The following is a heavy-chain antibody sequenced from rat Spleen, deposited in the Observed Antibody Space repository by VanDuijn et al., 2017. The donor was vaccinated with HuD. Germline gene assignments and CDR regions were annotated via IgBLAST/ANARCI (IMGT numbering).Heavy chain of an antibody. CDR1: GFTFSDYG. V-gene: IGHV5-29*01. CDR2: IIYDGSST. J-gene: IGHJ2*01. CDR3: ARIVSPFDY. Sequence: EVQLVESGGGLVQPGRSLKLSCAASGFTFSDYGMAWVRQAPTKGLEWVASIIYDGSSTYYRDSVKGRFSISRDNAKSTTYLHMNSLQTEDTAMYFCARIVSPFDYWGQGVMVTVSS.